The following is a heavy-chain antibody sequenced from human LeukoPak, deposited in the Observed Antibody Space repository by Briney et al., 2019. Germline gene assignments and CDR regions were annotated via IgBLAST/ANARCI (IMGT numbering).Heavy chain of an antibody. CDR1: GYTFTSYD. CDR3: ARAYDFWSSYYYYYMDV. CDR2: MNPNSGNT. D-gene: IGHD3-3*01. J-gene: IGHJ6*03. V-gene: IGHV1-8*01. Sequence: ASVKVSCKASGYTFTSYDINWVRQATGQGLEWMGWMNPNSGNTGYAQKFQGRVTMTRNTSISTAYMELSSLRSEDTAVYYCARAYDFWSSYYYYYMDVWGKGTTVTVSS.